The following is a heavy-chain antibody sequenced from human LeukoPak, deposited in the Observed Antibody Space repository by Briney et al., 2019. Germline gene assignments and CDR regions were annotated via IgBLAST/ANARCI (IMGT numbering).Heavy chain of an antibody. V-gene: IGHV3-33*01. CDR3: ARDRAVRTGYFDY. CDR1: GFTFSSYG. J-gene: IGHJ4*02. CDR2: IWYDGSNK. D-gene: IGHD3-10*01. Sequence: PGGSLRLSCAASGFTFSSYGMHWVRQAPGKGLEWVAVIWYDGSNKYYADSVKGRFTISRDNSKNTLYLQMNSLRAEDTAVYCCARDRAVRTGYFDYWGQGTLVTVSS.